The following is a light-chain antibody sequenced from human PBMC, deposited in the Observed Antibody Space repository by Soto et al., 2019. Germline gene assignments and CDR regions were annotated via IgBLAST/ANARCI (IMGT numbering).Light chain of an antibody. Sequence: SSELTQPPSVSVAPGKTARITCGGNNIGSKSVHWYQQKPGQAPVLVIYYDSDRPSGIPERFSGSNSGNTATLTISRVEAGDEADYYCQVWDSSSDHLCVFGGGTKLTVL. J-gene: IGLJ2*01. V-gene: IGLV3-21*04. CDR1: NIGSKS. CDR3: QVWDSSSDHLCV. CDR2: YDS.